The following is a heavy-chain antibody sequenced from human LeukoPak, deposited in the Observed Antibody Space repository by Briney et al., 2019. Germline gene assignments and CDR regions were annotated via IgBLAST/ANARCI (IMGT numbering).Heavy chain of an antibody. CDR1: GASITTYY. J-gene: IGHJ4*02. CDR3: ARENSGSYREFDY. V-gene: IGHV4-59*12. D-gene: IGHD1-26*01. CDR2: MYYSGSP. Sequence: PSETLSLTCTVSGASITTYYWSCIRQPPGKRLEWIAYMYYSGSPNYNPSLKSRVTMSVDTSKNQFSLKLSSVTAADTAVYYCARENSGSYREFDYWGQGTLVTVSS.